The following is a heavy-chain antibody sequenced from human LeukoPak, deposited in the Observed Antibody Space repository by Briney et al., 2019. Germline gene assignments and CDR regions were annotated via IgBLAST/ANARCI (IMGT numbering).Heavy chain of an antibody. V-gene: IGHV3-33*01. D-gene: IGHD2-21*01. CDR3: ARGVRVVIPATVDTFDM. J-gene: IGHJ3*02. CDR2: ICYDGSEK. Sequence: PGRSLRLSCAASGFTFSSYGMHWVRQAPGKGLEWVAVICYDGSEKYYADSVKGRFTISRDNAENTLYLQMNSLRAEDTAVYYCARGVRVVIPATVDTFDMWGQGTTVTVSS. CDR1: GFTFSSYG.